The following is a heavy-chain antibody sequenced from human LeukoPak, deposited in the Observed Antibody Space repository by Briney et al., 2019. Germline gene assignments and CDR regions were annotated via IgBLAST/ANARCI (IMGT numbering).Heavy chain of an antibody. CDR1: GGSISSYY. J-gene: IGHJ5*02. CDR3: ARDFVSGYSNWFDP. CDR2: IYTSGST. V-gene: IGHV4-4*07. D-gene: IGHD3-22*01. Sequence: SETLSLTCTVSGGSISSYYWSWIRQPAGKGLEWIGRIYTSGSTNYNPSLKSRVTMSVDTSKNQFSLKLSSVTAADTAVYYCARDFVSGYSNWFDPWGQGTLVTVSS.